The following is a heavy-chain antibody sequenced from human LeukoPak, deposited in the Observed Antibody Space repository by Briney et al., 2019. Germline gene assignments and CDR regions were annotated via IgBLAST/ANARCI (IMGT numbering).Heavy chain of an antibody. Sequence: SETLSLTCTVSGGSISSYYWSWIRQPPGKGLEWIGYIYYSGSTYYNPSLKSRVTISVDTSKNQFSLKLSSVTAADTAVYYCARVGSRLFPDFDYWGQGTLVTVSS. J-gene: IGHJ4*02. CDR1: GGSISSYY. CDR3: ARVGSRLFPDFDY. CDR2: IYYSGST. D-gene: IGHD3-22*01. V-gene: IGHV4-59*08.